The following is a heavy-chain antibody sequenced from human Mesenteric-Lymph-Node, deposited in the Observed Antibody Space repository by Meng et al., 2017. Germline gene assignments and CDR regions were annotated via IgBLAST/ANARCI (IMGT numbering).Heavy chain of an antibody. CDR3: AREFRATWAIGGATSYYYGMDV. D-gene: IGHD1-26*01. V-gene: IGHV1-69*13. CDR2: IIPIFGTA. Sequence: SVKVSCKVSGYTLTELSMHWVRQAPGKGLEWMGGIIPIFGTANYAQKFQGRVTITADESTSTAYMELSSLRSEDTAVYYCAREFRATWAIGGATSYYYGMDVWGQGTTVTVSS. J-gene: IGHJ6*02. CDR1: GYTLTELS.